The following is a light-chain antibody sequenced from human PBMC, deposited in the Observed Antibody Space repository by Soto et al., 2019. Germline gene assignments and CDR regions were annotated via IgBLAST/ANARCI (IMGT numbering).Light chain of an antibody. CDR2: DAS. CDR3: QQYNSYSAT. CDR1: QSISSW. J-gene: IGKJ2*01. V-gene: IGKV1-5*01. Sequence: DIQMTQSPSTLSASVGDRVTITCRASQSISSWLAWYQQKPGKAPKLLIYDASSLEGGVPSRFSGSGSGTEFTLTISSLQPDDFATYYCQQYNSYSATFGQGTKLEIK.